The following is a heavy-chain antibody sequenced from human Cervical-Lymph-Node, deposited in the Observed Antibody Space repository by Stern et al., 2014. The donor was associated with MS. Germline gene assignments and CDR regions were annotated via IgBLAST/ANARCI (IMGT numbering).Heavy chain of an antibody. CDR2: ISTNTGDP. CDR3: ARPNDSSGLFDQ. V-gene: IGHV7-4-1*02. J-gene: IGHJ5*02. CDR1: GYTFNNYA. D-gene: IGHD6-19*01. Sequence: MQLVESGSELKKPGASVKVSCKASGYTFNNYAMNWVRQAPGQGLEWMGWISTNTGDPDYAQGFTGRFVFSMDTSVSTAYLQITSLKAEDTAVYYCARPNDSSGLFDQWGQGTLVTVSS.